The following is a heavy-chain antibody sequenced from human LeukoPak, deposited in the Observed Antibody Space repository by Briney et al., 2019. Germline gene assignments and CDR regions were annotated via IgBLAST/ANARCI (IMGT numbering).Heavy chain of an antibody. J-gene: IGHJ5*02. V-gene: IGHV3-64*02. Sequence: GGSLRLSCAASGFTFNSYAMHWVRQAPGKGLEYVSATSSNGGSTYYADSVKGRFTISRDNSKNTLYLQMGSLRAEDMAVYYCARGVDYYGSGSYWSNWFDPWGQGTLVTVSS. CDR2: TSSNGGST. D-gene: IGHD3-10*01. CDR1: GFTFNSYA. CDR3: ARGVDYYGSGSYWSNWFDP.